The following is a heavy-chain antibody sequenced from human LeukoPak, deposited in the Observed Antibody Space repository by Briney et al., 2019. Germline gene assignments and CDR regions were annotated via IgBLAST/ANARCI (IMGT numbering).Heavy chain of an antibody. CDR1: GGSISSYY. V-gene: IGHV4-59*12. Sequence: PSETLSLTCTVSGGSISSYYWSWIRQPPGKGLEWIGYIYHSGSTYYNPSLKSRVTISVDRSKNQFSLKLSSVTAADTAVYYCARETVGAARWFDPWGQGTLVTVSS. J-gene: IGHJ5*02. D-gene: IGHD1-26*01. CDR3: ARETVGAARWFDP. CDR2: IYHSGST.